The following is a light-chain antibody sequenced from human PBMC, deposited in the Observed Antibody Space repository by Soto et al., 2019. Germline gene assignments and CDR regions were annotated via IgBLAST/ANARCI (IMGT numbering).Light chain of an antibody. CDR1: QSISRY. V-gene: IGKV1-39*01. CDR2: AAS. J-gene: IGKJ1*01. Sequence: DIQMTQSPSSLSASVGDRITITCRASQSISRYLNWYQHKPGKAPKLLINAASSLERGVPSRFSGGGSATDFTLNISSLQPDDFATYYCQQNYRATPWTVGQGTKVDIK. CDR3: QQNYRATPWT.